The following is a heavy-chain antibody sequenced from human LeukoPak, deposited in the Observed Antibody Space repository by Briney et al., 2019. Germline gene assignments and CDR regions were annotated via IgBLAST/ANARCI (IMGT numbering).Heavy chain of an antibody. J-gene: IGHJ4*02. CDR2: INWNGGST. CDR1: GFTFDDYG. CDR3: ARISYYDSSGPIDY. D-gene: IGHD3-22*01. V-gene: IGHV3-20*04. Sequence: GGSLRLSCAASGFTFDDYGMSWVRQAPGKGLEWVSGINWNGGSTGYADSVKGRFTISRGNAKNSLYLQMNSLRAEDTALYYCARISYYDSSGPIDYWGQGTLVTVSS.